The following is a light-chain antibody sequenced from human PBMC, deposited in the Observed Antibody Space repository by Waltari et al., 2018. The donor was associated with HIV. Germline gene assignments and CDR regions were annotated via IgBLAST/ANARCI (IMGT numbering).Light chain of an antibody. J-gene: IGKJ3*01. CDR2: TAT. Sequence: DIQMTQSPSSLSASIGDRVNITCRASQSVKTYLNWYQQKQGQAPKILIYTATTLHTGVPSRFSGSVSGTDFTLTITNLQPDDFAIYFCQQSFYSPTFGPGTTVDIK. CDR3: QQSFYSPT. CDR1: QSVKTY. V-gene: IGKV1-39*01.